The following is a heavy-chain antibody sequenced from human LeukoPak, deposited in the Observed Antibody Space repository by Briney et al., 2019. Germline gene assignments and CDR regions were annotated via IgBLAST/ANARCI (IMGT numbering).Heavy chain of an antibody. V-gene: IGHV4-59*11. Sequence: SETLSLTCTVSGGSISSHYWTWIRQPPGKGLEWIGYIYYGRSTNYNPSLKSRVTISLDTSKDQFSLKLSSVTAADTAVYYCARRDYDSSGYYLGAFDIWGQGTKVTVSS. CDR1: GGSISSHY. CDR3: ARRDYDSSGYYLGAFDI. J-gene: IGHJ3*02. D-gene: IGHD3-22*01. CDR2: IYYGRST.